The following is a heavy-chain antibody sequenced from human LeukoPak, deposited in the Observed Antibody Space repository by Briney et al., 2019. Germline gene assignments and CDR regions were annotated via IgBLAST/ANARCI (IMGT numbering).Heavy chain of an antibody. CDR3: AKEGYYYGSGSYPNHFDY. J-gene: IGHJ4*02. CDR2: ISYDGSNK. Sequence: GGSLRLSCAASGLTFSSYGVHWVRQAPCKGLEWVAVISYDGSNKYYADSVKGRFTISRDNSKNTLYLQMNSLRAEDTAVYYCAKEGYYYGSGSYPNHFDYWGQGTLVTVSS. D-gene: IGHD3-10*01. CDR1: GLTFSSYG. V-gene: IGHV3-30*18.